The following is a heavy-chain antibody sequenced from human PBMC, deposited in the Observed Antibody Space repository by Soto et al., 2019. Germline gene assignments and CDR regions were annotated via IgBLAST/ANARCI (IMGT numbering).Heavy chain of an antibody. CDR3: ARYPVVVPAANFYYFDY. J-gene: IGHJ4*02. V-gene: IGHV4-59*08. D-gene: IGHD2-2*01. CDR1: GGSISSYY. CDR2: IYYSGST. Sequence: PSETLSLTCTVSGGSISSYYWSWIRQPPGKGLEWIGYIYYSGSTNYNPSLKSRVTISVDTSKNQFSLKLSSVTAADTAVYYCARYPVVVPAANFYYFDYWGQGTLVTVSS.